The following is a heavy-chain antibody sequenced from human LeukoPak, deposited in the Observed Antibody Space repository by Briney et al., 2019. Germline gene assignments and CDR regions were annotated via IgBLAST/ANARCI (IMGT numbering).Heavy chain of an antibody. D-gene: IGHD6-6*01. J-gene: IGHJ4*02. V-gene: IGHV4-34*01. Sequence: SETLSLTCAVYGGSFSGYYWSWIRQPPGKGLEWIGEINHSGSTNYNPSLKSRVTISVDTSKNQFSLKLSSVTAADTAVYYCARGNATRRARVDYWGQGTLVTVSS. CDR1: GGSFSGYY. CDR2: INHSGST. CDR3: ARGNATRRARVDY.